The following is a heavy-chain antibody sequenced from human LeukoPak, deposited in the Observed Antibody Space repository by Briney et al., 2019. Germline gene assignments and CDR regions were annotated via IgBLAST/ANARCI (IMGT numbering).Heavy chain of an antibody. CDR1: GGSISSGDYY. J-gene: IGHJ4*02. CDR2: IYYSGST. V-gene: IGHV4-30-4*08. Sequence: PSQTLSLTCTVSGGSISSGDYYWSWIRQPPGKGLEWIGYIYYSGSTYYNPSLKSRVTISVDTSKNHFSLKLSSVSAADTAVYYCARDFGDYYGSGANWRQGTLVTVSS. CDR3: ARDFGDYYGSGAN. D-gene: IGHD3-10*01.